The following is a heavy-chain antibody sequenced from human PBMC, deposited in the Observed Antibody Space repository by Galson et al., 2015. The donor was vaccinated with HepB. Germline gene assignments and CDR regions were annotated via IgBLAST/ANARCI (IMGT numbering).Heavy chain of an antibody. CDR2: INPRGGDT. V-gene: IGHV1-46*03. J-gene: IGHJ6*02. CDR1: GYKFTNYN. Sequence: SVKVSCKASGYKFTNYNIHWIRQAPGQGLGWMARINPRGGDTTFSQTFRDRVTVTSETSTSTVYMEMNSLTSEDAAVYYCSRFDYYFGLDVWGQGTTVIVSS. CDR3: SRFDYYFGLDV.